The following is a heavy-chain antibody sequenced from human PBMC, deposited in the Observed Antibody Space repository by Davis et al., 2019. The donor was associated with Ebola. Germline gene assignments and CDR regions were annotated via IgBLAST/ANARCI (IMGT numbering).Heavy chain of an antibody. Sequence: GESLKISCAASGFTFSSYAMSWVRQAPGKGLEWVSAISGSGGSTYYADSVKGRFTISRDNSKNKLYLQMNSLRAEDTAIYYCAKDKNYDFWSGYPHNAFDIWGQGTMVTVSS. J-gene: IGHJ3*02. CDR2: ISGSGGST. D-gene: IGHD3-3*01. CDR1: GFTFSSYA. CDR3: AKDKNYDFWSGYPHNAFDI. V-gene: IGHV3-23*01.